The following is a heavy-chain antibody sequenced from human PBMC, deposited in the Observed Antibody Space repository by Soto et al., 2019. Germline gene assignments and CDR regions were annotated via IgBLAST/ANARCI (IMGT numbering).Heavy chain of an antibody. CDR2: IYPGDSDT. CDR3: ARAGAGYYDRSGYSNCDY. Sequence: PGESLKISCKVSGYSFTSYWIGWVRQMPWKGLEWMGIIYPGDSDTRYSPSFQGQVTISADKSISTAYLQWSSLKASDTARYYCARAGAGYYDRSGYSNCDYWVQGTLVAVCS. CDR1: GYSFTSYW. J-gene: IGHJ4*02. V-gene: IGHV5-51*01. D-gene: IGHD3-22*01.